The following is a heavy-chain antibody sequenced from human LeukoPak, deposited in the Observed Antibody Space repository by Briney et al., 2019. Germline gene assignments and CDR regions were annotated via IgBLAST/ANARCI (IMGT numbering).Heavy chain of an antibody. CDR3: GSEVLTATLWITCFDP. CDR2: IYTSGST. D-gene: IGHD2-21*02. V-gene: IGHV4-4*07. Sequence: SETLSLTCTVSGGSISSYYWSWIRQPAGKGLEWIGRIYTSGSTNYNTSLKSRVTISVDTSKNQCSLKLRSVTAADTAVDYCGSEVLTATLWITCFDPWGQGTLVTVSS. CDR1: GGSISSYY. J-gene: IGHJ5*02.